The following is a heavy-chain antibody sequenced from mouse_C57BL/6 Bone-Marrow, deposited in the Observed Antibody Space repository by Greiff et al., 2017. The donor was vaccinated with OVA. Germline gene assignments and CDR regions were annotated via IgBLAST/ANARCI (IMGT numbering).Heavy chain of an antibody. CDR3: ARDDGYWYFDV. J-gene: IGHJ1*03. CDR2: SRNKANDYTT. V-gene: IGHV7-1*01. D-gene: IGHD1-1*02. Sequence: EVQVVESGGGLVQSGRSLRLSCATSGFTFSDFYMEWVRQAPGKGLEWIAVSRNKANDYTTEYSASVKGRFIVSRDTSQSILYLQMNALRAEDTAIYYCARDDGYWYFDVWGTGTTVTVSS. CDR1: GFTFSDFY.